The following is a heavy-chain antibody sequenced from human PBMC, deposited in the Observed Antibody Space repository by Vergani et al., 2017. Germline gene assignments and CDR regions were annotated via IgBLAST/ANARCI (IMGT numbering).Heavy chain of an antibody. CDR1: GYSFNNYA. CDR2: INPTTGNP. J-gene: IGHJ4*02. D-gene: IGHD6-19*01. CDR3: ARANRGRLAVGATDS. V-gene: IGHV7-4-1*01. Sequence: QEQLVQSGSELKKPGASAKVSCKASGYSFNNYAIHWVRQAPGQGLEWMGWINPTTGNPTYARAFTGRFVFSLDTSISTAYLQIGSLKAEDTAVYFCARANRGRLAVGATDSWGQGTLLTVSS.